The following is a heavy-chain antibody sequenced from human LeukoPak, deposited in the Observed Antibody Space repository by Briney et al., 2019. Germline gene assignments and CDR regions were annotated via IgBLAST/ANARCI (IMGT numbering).Heavy chain of an antibody. CDR2: IYHSGNT. CDR3: ARQGGNSSPYYYYYSDV. Sequence: SETLSLTCAVSGYSLSSGYCWGWIRPPPGKGLEWIGCIYHSGNTYCNPSLKSRVTISVDTSKNQFSLNLSSVTAADTAVYYCARQGGNSSPYYYYYSDVWGKGTTVTVSS. D-gene: IGHD6-13*01. V-gene: IGHV4-38-2*01. CDR1: GYSLSSGYC. J-gene: IGHJ6*03.